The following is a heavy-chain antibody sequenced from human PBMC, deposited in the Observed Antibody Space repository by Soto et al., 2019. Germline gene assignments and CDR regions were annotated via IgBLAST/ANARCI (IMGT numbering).Heavy chain of an antibody. CDR3: ARGDRYYDILTGYLTGGWFDP. V-gene: IGHV4-31*03. Sequence: QVQLQESGPGLVKPSQTLSLTCTVSGGSISSGGYYWSWIRQHPGKGLEWIGYIYYSGSTYYNPSLKSRVTISVDTSKNQFSRKLSSVPAADTAVYYCARGDRYYDILTGYLTGGWFDPWGQGTLVTVSS. CDR2: IYYSGST. CDR1: GGSISSGGYY. D-gene: IGHD3-9*01. J-gene: IGHJ5*02.